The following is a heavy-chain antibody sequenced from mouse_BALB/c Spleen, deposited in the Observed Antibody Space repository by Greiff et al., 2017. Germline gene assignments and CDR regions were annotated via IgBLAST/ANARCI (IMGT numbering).Heavy chain of an antibody. D-gene: IGHD2-2*01. CDR3: ASPMVTTRFAY. CDR2: IWAGGST. CDR1: GFSLTSYG. J-gene: IGHJ3*01. V-gene: IGHV2-9*02. Sequence: VQRVESGPGLVAPSQSLSITCTVSGFSLTSYGVHWVRQPPGKGLEWLGVIWAGGSTNYNSALMSRLSISKDNSKSQVFLKMNSLQTDDTAMYYWASPMVTTRFAYWGQGTLVTVSA.